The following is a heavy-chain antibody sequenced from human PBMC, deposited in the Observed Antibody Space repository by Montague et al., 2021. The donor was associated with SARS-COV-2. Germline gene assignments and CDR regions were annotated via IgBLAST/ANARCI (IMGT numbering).Heavy chain of an antibody. V-gene: IGHV4-34*01. Sequence: SETLSLTCATYGGSLSDFYWSWIRQPPGKGLQWIGEINHRGSSNYHPPLKSRVTISVDTSKNQFSLKLNSVTAADTAVYYCARGRQHFNMIVVVMTGGEYYFDDWGQGTLVTVSS. J-gene: IGHJ4*02. CDR2: INHRGSS. D-gene: IGHD3-22*01. CDR3: ARGRQHFNMIVVVMTGGEYYFDD. CDR1: GGSLSDFY.